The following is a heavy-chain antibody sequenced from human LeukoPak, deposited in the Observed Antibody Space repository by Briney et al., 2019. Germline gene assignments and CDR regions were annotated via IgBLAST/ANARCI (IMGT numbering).Heavy chain of an antibody. V-gene: IGHV5-51*01. CDR2: IHPGESDT. D-gene: IGHD3-22*01. Sequence: GESLKISCKGSGYSFTSYWIGWVGQMPGKGREWMGMIHPGESDTRYSPSFQGQATLSADKSIRTPHLQGSGLEACDTAMYYCARRPDYYDSSGFLADYWGQGTLVTVSS. CDR1: GYSFTSYW. J-gene: IGHJ4*02. CDR3: ARRPDYYDSSGFLADY.